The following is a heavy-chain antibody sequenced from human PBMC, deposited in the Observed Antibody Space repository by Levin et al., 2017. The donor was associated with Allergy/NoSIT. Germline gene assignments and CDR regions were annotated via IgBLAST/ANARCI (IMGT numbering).Heavy chain of an antibody. V-gene: IGHV3-74*01. CDR3: ARDQGGLGPTTFDY. CDR1: GFTFSTYW. Sequence: GGSLRLSCTVSGFTFSTYWMHWVRQVPGKGLVWVSRISSDGTGTKYADSVKGRFTISRDDAKNTLYLQMNSLRAEDTALYYCARDQGGLGPTTFDYWGQGSLVTVSS. D-gene: IGHD1-26*01. CDR2: ISSDGTGT. J-gene: IGHJ4*02.